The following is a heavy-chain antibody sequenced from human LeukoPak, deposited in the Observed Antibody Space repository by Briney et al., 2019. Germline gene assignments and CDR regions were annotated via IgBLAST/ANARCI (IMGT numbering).Heavy chain of an antibody. CDR1: GFTFDDYA. CDR3: AKDRGAVAVGGYFDY. V-gene: IGHV3-9*01. J-gene: IGHJ4*02. Sequence: PGGSLRLSCAASGFTFDDYAMHWVRQAPGKGLKWVSGISWNSGSIGYADSVKGRFTISRDNAKNSLYLQMNSLRAEDTALYYCAKDRGAVAVGGYFDYWGQGTLVTVSS. D-gene: IGHD6-19*01. CDR2: ISWNSGSI.